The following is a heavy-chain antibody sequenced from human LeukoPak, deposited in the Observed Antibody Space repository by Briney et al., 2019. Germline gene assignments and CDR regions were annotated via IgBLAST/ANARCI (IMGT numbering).Heavy chain of an antibody. Sequence: SETLSLTCTVSGGSISSSSYYWGWIRQPPGKGLEWIGSIYYSGSTYYNPSLKSRVTISVDTSKNQFSLKLSSVTAADTAVYYCARRAEDTAMVPFVSYYYMDVWGKGTTVTVSS. CDR2: IYYSGST. CDR3: ARRAEDTAMVPFVSYYYMDV. V-gene: IGHV4-39*01. J-gene: IGHJ6*03. D-gene: IGHD5-18*01. CDR1: GGSISSSSYY.